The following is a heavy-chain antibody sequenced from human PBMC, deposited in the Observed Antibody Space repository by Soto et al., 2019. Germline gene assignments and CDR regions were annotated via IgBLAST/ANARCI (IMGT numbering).Heavy chain of an antibody. D-gene: IGHD5-18*01. CDR1: GFSFGDYA. Sequence: GGSMRLSCAASGFSFGDYAVSWVRQAPGKGLEWVSGISGTGSRTSYADSVRGRFTISRDNVNNTLSLQMDSLRAEDTAVYYCARGGRYTYGYGDYSYGMDVWGQGTTVTVSS. CDR2: ISGTGSRT. J-gene: IGHJ6*02. CDR3: ARGGRYTYGYGDYSYGMDV. V-gene: IGHV3-23*01.